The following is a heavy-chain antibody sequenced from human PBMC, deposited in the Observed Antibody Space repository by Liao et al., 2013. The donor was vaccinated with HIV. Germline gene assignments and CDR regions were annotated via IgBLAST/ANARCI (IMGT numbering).Heavy chain of an antibody. Sequence: QVQLQESGPGLVKPSETLSLTCTVSGGSISSYYWSWIRQPAGKGLEWIGYIYYSGSTNYNPSLKSRVTISVDTSKNQFSLKLSSVTAADTAVYYCARVPPAGSNAFDIWGQGTMVTVSS. CDR3: ARVPPAGSNAFDI. D-gene: IGHD2-2*01. CDR2: IYYSGST. CDR1: GGSISSYY. J-gene: IGHJ3*02. V-gene: IGHV4-59*01.